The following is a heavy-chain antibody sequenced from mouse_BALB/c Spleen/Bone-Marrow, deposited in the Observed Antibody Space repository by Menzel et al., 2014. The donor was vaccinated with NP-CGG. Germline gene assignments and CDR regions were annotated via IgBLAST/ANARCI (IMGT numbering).Heavy chain of an antibody. J-gene: IGHJ2*01. CDR2: INPSNGDT. Sequence: QVHLQQPGAELVRPGASVKLSCKASGYTFTSSWMHWVKLRPGQGFEWIGEINPSNGDTNYNEKFKRKATLTVDKSSSTAYMQLSSLPSEDSAVYYCTNYGYDWGQGTALTVSS. D-gene: IGHD1-2*01. V-gene: IGHV1S16*01. CDR3: TNYGYD. CDR1: GYTFTSSW.